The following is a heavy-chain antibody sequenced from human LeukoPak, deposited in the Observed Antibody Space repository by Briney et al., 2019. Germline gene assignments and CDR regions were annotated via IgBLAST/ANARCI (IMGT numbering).Heavy chain of an antibody. V-gene: IGHV4-59*01. CDR1: GGSISSYY. CDR3: ARGSIAAPLGY. J-gene: IGHJ4*02. CDR2: IYYSGST. D-gene: IGHD6-6*01. Sequence: SETLSLTCTGSGGSISSYYWSWIRQPPGKGLEWIGYIYYSGSTNYNPSLKRRVTISVDTSKNQFSLKLSSVTAADTAVYYCARGSIAAPLGYWGQGTLVTVSS.